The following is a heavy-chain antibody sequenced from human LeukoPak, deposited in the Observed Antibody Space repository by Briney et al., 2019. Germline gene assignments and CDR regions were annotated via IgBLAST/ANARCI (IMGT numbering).Heavy chain of an antibody. CDR3: ARDPYYGSGSYYMGGDALDI. CDR1: GGTFSSYA. D-gene: IGHD3-10*01. V-gene: IGHV1-69*05. CDR2: IIPIFGTA. J-gene: IGHJ3*02. Sequence: SVKVSCKASGGTFSSYAISWVRQAPGQGLEWMGRIIPIFGTANYAQKSQGRVTITTDESTSTAYMELSSLRSEDTAVYYCARDPYYGSGSYYMGGDALDIWGQGTMVTVSS.